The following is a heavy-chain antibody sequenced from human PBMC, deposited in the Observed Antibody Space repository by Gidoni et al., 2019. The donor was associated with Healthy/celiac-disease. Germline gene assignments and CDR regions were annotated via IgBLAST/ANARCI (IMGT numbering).Heavy chain of an antibody. J-gene: IGHJ6*02. Sequence: QVQRQESGPGLVKPSETLSLTCTVSGGSISSYYWSWIRQPPGKGLEWIGYIYYSGSTHYNPSLKSRVTISVDTSKNQFSLKLSSVTAADTAVYYCASFIAVAGGGGDGMDVWGQGTTVTVSS. CDR2: IYYSGST. V-gene: IGHV4-59*01. CDR3: ASFIAVAGGGGDGMDV. CDR1: GGSISSYY. D-gene: IGHD6-19*01.